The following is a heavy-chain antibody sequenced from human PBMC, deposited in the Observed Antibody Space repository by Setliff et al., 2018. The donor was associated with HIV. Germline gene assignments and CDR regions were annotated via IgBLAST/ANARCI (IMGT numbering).Heavy chain of an antibody. CDR1: GGSIRSYY. CDR2: IYSSGRT. CDR3: ARDGRYSFGYNWFDP. V-gene: IGHV4-4*07. J-gene: IGHJ5*02. Sequence: SETLSLTCSVTGGSIRSYYWSWIRQPAEKGLEWVGRIYSSGRTNYNPSLKSRVTISLDTSKNQFSLKVNSVTAADTAVYYCARDGRYSFGYNWFDPWGQGTLVTVSS. D-gene: IGHD5-18*01.